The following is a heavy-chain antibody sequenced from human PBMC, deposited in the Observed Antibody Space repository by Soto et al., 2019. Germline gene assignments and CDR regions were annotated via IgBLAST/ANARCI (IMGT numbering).Heavy chain of an antibody. CDR1: GGTFSSYA. Sequence: GASVKVSCKASGGTFSSYAISWVRQAPGQGLEWMGGIIPIFGTANYAQKFQGRVTITADESTSTAYMELSSLRSEDTAVYYCARDPVYSSSPPNWFDTWGQGTLVTVSS. CDR2: IIPIFGTA. CDR3: ARDPVYSSSPPNWFDT. J-gene: IGHJ5*02. D-gene: IGHD6-6*01. V-gene: IGHV1-69*13.